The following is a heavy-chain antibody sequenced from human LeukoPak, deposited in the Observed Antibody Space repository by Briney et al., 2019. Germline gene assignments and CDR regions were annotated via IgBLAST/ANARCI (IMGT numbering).Heavy chain of an antibody. CDR2: ISSSSSYI. Sequence: GRSLRLSCAASGFTFSSYSMNWVRQAPGKGLEWVPSISSSSSYIYYADSVKGRFTISRDNAKKSLYLQMNSLRVEDTAVYYCARAYSERYGLGYYYMDVWGKGTTVTVSS. V-gene: IGHV3-21*01. CDR3: ARAYSERYGLGYYYMDV. CDR1: GFTFSSYS. J-gene: IGHJ6*03. D-gene: IGHD1-26*01.